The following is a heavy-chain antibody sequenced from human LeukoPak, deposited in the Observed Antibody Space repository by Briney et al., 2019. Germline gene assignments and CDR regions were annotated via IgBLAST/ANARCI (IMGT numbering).Heavy chain of an antibody. CDR2: ISPDGSTT. V-gene: IGHV3-74*01. Sequence: GGSLRLFCAASGFTFSSYWMLWVRHAPGKGLVWVSRISPDGSTTGHADSVKGRFTISRDDSKNVLYLQMNSLRDEDTAVYYCAKGDSYYDLLTCFDFWGPGTLITVSS. J-gene: IGHJ4*02. CDR1: GFTFSSYW. CDR3: AKGDSYYDLLTCFDF. D-gene: IGHD3-9*01.